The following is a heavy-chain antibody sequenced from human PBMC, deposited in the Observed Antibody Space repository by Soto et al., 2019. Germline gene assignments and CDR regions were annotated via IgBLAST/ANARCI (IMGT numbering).Heavy chain of an antibody. Sequence: GGSLRLSCAASGFTFSNAWMSWVRQAPGKGLEWVGRIKSKTDGGTTDYAAPVKGRFTISRDDAKNTLYLQMNSLKTEDTAVYYCTTVLLWCGELTFYFDYWGQGTLVTVSS. D-gene: IGHD3-10*01. J-gene: IGHJ4*02. V-gene: IGHV3-15*01. CDR2: IKSKTDGGTT. CDR3: TTVLLWCGELTFYFDY. CDR1: GFTFSNAW.